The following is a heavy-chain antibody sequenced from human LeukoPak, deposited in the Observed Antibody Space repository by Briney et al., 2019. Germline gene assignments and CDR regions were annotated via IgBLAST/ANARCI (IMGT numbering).Heavy chain of an antibody. V-gene: IGHV3-48*03. Sequence: PGGSLRLSCAASGFTFSSYEMNWVRQAPGKGLEWVSYISSSGSTIYYADSVKGRFTISRDNAKNSLYPQMNSLRAEDTAICYCARIMVATTREAFDYWGQGTRVTVSS. D-gene: IGHD5-12*01. J-gene: IGHJ4*02. CDR3: ARIMVATTREAFDY. CDR2: ISSSGSTI. CDR1: GFTFSSYE.